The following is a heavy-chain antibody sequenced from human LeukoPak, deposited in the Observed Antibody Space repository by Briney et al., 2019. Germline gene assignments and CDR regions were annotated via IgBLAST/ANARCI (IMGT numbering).Heavy chain of an antibody. CDR2: ISYDGSNK. CDR3: ATYIQRPPGMDV. D-gene: IGHD2-15*01. CDR1: GFTFSTYG. V-gene: IGHV3-30*03. Sequence: PGGSLRLSCAASGFTFSTYGMHWVRQAPGKGLEWVAVISYDGSNKYYADSVKGRFTISRDNSKNTLYLQMNSLRAEDTAVYYCATYIQRPPGMDVWGQGTTVTVSS. J-gene: IGHJ6*02.